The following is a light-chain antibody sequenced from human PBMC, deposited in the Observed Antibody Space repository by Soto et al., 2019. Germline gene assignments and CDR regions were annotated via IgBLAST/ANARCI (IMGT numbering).Light chain of an antibody. CDR2: GAS. Sequence: EIVLTQSPGTLSLSPGERATLSCRASQSISSSYLAWYQQKTGQAPRLLIYGASSRATGIPDRLSGSSSGTDFTITISSLEHEDVAVYYCYQYGSSLLFTFGPGTKVDIK. CDR1: QSISSSY. CDR3: YQYGSSLLFT. J-gene: IGKJ3*01. V-gene: IGKV3-20*01.